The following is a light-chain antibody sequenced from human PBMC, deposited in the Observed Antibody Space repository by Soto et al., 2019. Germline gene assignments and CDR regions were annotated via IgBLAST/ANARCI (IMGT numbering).Light chain of an antibody. J-gene: IGKJ1*01. CDR1: QSVSSSY. V-gene: IGKV3-20*01. CDR2: GAS. CDR3: QQYGSSSWT. Sequence: DIGVTHSPDTLSVCLGESATISCRPCQSVSSSYLAWYQQKPGQAPRLLIYGASSRATGIPDRFSGSGSGTDFTLTISSLEPEDFAVYYCQQYGSSSWTVGQGTKVDIK.